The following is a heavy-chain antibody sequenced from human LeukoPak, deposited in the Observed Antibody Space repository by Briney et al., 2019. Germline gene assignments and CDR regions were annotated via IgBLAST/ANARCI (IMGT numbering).Heavy chain of an antibody. J-gene: IGHJ4*02. V-gene: IGHV1-8*01. Sequence: ASVKVSCKASAYTFTSYDINWVRQATGQGLEWMGWMNPNSGNTGYAQKFQGRVTMTRNTSISTAYMELSSLRSEDTAVYYCASDYGGNSAGGYWGQGTLVTVSS. D-gene: IGHD4-23*01. CDR3: ASDYGGNSAGGY. CDR2: MNPNSGNT. CDR1: AYTFTSYD.